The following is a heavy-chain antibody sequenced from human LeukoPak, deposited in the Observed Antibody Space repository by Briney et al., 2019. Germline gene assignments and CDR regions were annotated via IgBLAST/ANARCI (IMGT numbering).Heavy chain of an antibody. V-gene: IGHV3-49*03. CDR2: IRSKAYGGTT. CDR3: TRDLPRVERGGFDY. CDR1: GFTFGDYA. D-gene: IGHD5-24*01. J-gene: IGHJ4*02. Sequence: GGSLRLSCTASGFTFGDYAMSWFRQAPGKGLEWVGFIRSKAYGGTTEYAASVKGRFTISRDDSKSIAYLQMNSLKTEDTAVYYCTRDLPRVERGGFDYWGQGTLVTVSS.